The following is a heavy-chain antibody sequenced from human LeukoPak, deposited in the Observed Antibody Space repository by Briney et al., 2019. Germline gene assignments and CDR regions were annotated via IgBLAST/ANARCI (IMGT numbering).Heavy chain of an antibody. V-gene: IGHV3-30*04. CDR3: ARYSGNNSNRYNWFDA. CDR2: ISYDGSHK. CDR1: GFTLSSHA. Sequence: PGGSLRLSCAASGFTLSSHAIHWVRQAPGKGLQWVAVISYDGSHKYYADSVKGRFTISGDTSTNTIHLQMTSLRVEDTAMYYCARYSGNNSNRYNWFDAWGQGTLVTVSS. D-gene: IGHD3-10*01. J-gene: IGHJ5*02.